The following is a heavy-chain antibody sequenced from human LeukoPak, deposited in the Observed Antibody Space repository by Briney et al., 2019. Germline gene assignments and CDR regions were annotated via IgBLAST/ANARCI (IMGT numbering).Heavy chain of an antibody. J-gene: IGHJ3*02. Sequence: SETLSLTCTVSGGSISSYYWTWIRQPPGKGLEWIGYIYYSGGTNYNPSLRSRVTISVDTSKNQFSLKLSSVTAADTAIYYCASLDIVASGTDAFDIWGQGTMVTVSS. V-gene: IGHV4-59*08. D-gene: IGHD3-22*01. CDR1: GGSISSYY. CDR3: ASLDIVASGTDAFDI. CDR2: IYYSGGT.